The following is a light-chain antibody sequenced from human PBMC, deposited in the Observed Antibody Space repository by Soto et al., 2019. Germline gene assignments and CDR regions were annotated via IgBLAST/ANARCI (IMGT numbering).Light chain of an antibody. CDR3: KQYHTSSIT. CDR1: QTISSW. J-gene: IGKJ5*01. CDR2: DAS. V-gene: IGKV1-5*01. Sequence: DIQMTQSPSTLSASVGYRVTMPSPPSQTISSWLAWYQQKPGKAPNLLIYDASTLERGVPSRFSGTGSGTEFTLTIDRLQTDDFATYSCKQYHTSSITFGQGTLLEIK.